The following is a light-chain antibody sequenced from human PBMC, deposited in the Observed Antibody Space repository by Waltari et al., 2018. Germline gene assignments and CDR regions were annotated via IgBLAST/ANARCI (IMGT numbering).Light chain of an antibody. V-gene: IGKV6D-21*02. CDR1: QNIGLS. Sequence: EIVLTKFPDFKSVTPKEKVTITCRAIQNIGLSLHWYQQKPDQPPQLLIKYASQSISGVPSRFSGSGSGTDFTLTINSLEAEDAAAYYCHQSSTLPLTFGGGTKVEIK. J-gene: IGKJ4*01. CDR2: YAS. CDR3: HQSSTLPLT.